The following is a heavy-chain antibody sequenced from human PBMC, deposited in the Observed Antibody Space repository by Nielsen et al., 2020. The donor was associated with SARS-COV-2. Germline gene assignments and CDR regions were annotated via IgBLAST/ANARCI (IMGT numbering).Heavy chain of an antibody. Sequence: LRLSCAVSGGSISSGGYSWSWIRQPPGKGLEWIGYIYHSGSTYYNPSLKSRVTISVDTSKNQFSLKLSSVTAADTALYYCARERVGGITIFGVVTRYGMDVWGQGTTVTVSS. CDR2: IYHSGST. CDR1: GGSISSGGYS. J-gene: IGHJ6*02. CDR3: ARERVGGITIFGVVTRYGMDV. D-gene: IGHD3-3*01. V-gene: IGHV4-30-2*05.